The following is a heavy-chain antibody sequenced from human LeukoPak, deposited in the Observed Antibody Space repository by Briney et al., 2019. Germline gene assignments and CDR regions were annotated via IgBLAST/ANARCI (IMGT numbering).Heavy chain of an antibody. CDR2: INPNSGGT. CDR1: GYTFTGYY. Sequence: ASVKDSCKASGYTFTGYYMHWVRQAPGQGLEWMGWINPNSGGTNYAQKFQGRVTMTRDTSISTAYMELSRLRSDDTAVYYCARNSHYDILTGQKSNYYYYMDVWGKGTTVTISS. V-gene: IGHV1-2*02. CDR3: ARNSHYDILTGQKSNYYYYMDV. J-gene: IGHJ6*03. D-gene: IGHD3-9*01.